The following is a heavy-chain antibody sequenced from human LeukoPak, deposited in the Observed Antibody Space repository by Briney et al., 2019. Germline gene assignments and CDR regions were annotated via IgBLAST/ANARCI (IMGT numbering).Heavy chain of an antibody. J-gene: IGHJ4*02. Sequence: PGGSLRLSCAASGFTFSSYAMHWVRQAPGKGLEWVAVISYDGSNKYYADSVKGRFTISRDNSKNTLYLQMNSLRAEDTAVYYCARPASSGYVGDDYWGQGTLVTVSS. V-gene: IGHV3-30-3*01. D-gene: IGHD3-22*01. CDR2: ISYDGSNK. CDR1: GFTFSSYA. CDR3: ARPASSGYVGDDY.